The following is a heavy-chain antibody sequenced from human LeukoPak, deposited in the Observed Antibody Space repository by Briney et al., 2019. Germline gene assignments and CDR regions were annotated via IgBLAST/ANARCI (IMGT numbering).Heavy chain of an antibody. CDR2: IYTSGST. J-gene: IGHJ4*02. CDR3: ARERLWDDYEYYFDY. Sequence: SETLSLTCTVSGGSISSYYWSWIRQPAGKGLQWIGRIYTSGSTNYNPSLKSRVTMSVDTSKNQFSLKLSSVTAADTAVYYCARERLWDDYEYYFDYWGQGTLVTVSS. V-gene: IGHV4-4*07. CDR1: GGSISSYY. D-gene: IGHD4-17*01.